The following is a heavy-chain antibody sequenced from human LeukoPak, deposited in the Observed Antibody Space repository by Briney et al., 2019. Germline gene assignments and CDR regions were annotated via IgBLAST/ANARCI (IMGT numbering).Heavy chain of an antibody. J-gene: IGHJ5*02. D-gene: IGHD3-16*01. CDR3: ASQSFAKFDP. CDR2: IQPDGSEG. CDR1: GFTFSSKW. Sequence: GGSLRLSCAASGFTFSSKWMSWVRQAPGKGLEWVGNIQPDGSEGYPVDSVKGRFTISRDNARNSLLLQMNSLRVEDTAVYYCASQSFAKFDPWGQGTLVIVSS. V-gene: IGHV3-7*01.